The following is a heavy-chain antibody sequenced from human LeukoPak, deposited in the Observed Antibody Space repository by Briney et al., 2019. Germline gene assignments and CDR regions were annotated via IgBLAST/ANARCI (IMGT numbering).Heavy chain of an antibody. CDR3: AGAVAGTNAFDI. CDR2: INPSGGST. V-gene: IGHV1-46*01. J-gene: IGHJ3*02. CDR1: GYTFTSYY. Sequence: ASVKASCKASGYTFTSYYMHWVRQAPGQGLEWMAIINPSGGSTSYAQKFQGRVTMTRDTSTSTVYMELSSLRSEDTAVYYCAGAVAGTNAFDIWGQGTMVTVSS. D-gene: IGHD6-19*01.